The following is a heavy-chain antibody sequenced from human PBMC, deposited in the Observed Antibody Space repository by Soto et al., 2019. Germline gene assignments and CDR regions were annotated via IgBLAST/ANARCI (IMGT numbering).Heavy chain of an antibody. CDR2: INPSGGST. CDR3: ARDGEGADCSGGSCRQTYYYYYMDA. J-gene: IGHJ6*03. Sequence: GDSVKVSCKASGYSFTRYYMHWVRQAPGQGLEWMGIINPSGGSTSYAQKFQGRVTMTRDTSTSTVYMELSSLRSEDTAVYYRARDGEGADCSGGSCRQTYYYYYMDAWGKGTTVTVSS. CDR1: GYSFTRYY. V-gene: IGHV1-46*03. D-gene: IGHD2-15*01.